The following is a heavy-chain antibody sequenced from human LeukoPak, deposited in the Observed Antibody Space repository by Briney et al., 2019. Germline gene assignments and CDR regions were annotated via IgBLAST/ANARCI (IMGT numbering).Heavy chain of an antibody. CDR2: IYTSGTI. J-gene: IGHJ5*02. V-gene: IGHV4-4*07. CDR3: ARDSGTTGEVKFDP. CDR1: GGSISSYC. D-gene: IGHD3-10*01. Sequence: SETLSLTCTVSGGSISSYCWSWIRQPAGTALEWIGRIYTSGTITYNPSLKSRVTMSVDTSKNQFSLKLSSVTAADTAVYYCARDSGTTGEVKFDPWGQGTLVTVSS.